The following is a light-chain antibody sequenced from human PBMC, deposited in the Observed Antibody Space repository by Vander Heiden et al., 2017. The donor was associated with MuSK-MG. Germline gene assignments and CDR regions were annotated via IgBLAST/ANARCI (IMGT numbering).Light chain of an antibody. V-gene: IGLV3-21*02. CDR1: NIGRKR. Sequence: SYVLTQAPSVSVAPGQTAKITCGGNNIGRKRVHWYQQKPGQAPVLVVYDDSDRPSGIPERFSGSNSGNTATLTISRVEAGDEADYYCQAWDSGSDHYVFGGGTEVTVL. CDR2: DDS. CDR3: QAWDSGSDHYV. J-gene: IGLJ1*01.